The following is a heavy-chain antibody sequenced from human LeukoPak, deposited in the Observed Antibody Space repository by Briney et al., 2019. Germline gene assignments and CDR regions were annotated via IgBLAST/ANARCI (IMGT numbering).Heavy chain of an antibody. V-gene: IGHV3-21*01. CDR1: GFTFNSYT. J-gene: IGHJ4*02. CDR2: ISTTSTYI. Sequence: PGGSLRLSCTASGFTFNSYTMHWVRQAPGKGLEWVPAISTTSTYIYYADSVKGRFTISRDNAKNSLYLQLNSLRAEDTAVYYCARRYCESTTCHDFDYWGQGTLVTVSS. D-gene: IGHD2-2*01. CDR3: ARRYCESTTCHDFDY.